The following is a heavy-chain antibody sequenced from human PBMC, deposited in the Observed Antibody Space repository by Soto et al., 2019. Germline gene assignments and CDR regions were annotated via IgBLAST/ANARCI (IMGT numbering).Heavy chain of an antibody. CDR3: ARDRGGYYGMDV. Sequence: EVQLVESGGGLIQPGGSLRLSCAATGFTVSSNYMSWVRQAPGKGLEWVSVIYSGGSTYNADSVKGRFIISRDNSKNTLYLQMNSLRAEDTAVYYCARDRGGYYGMDVWGQGTTVTVSS. J-gene: IGHJ6*02. CDR1: GFTVSSNY. V-gene: IGHV3-53*01. CDR2: IYSGGST.